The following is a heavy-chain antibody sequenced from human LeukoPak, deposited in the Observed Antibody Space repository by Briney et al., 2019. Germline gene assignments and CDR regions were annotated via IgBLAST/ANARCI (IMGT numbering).Heavy chain of an antibody. CDR2: IYYSGST. CDR1: GGSIRSGGYY. V-gene: IGHV4-31*03. D-gene: IGHD6-13*01. Sequence: SETLSLTCTVSGGSIRSGGYYWSWIRQHPGKGLEWIGYIYYSGSTYYNPSLKSRVTISVDTSKNQFSLKLSSVTAADTAVYYCARESSSRRADYWGQGTLVTVSS. CDR3: ARESSSRRADY. J-gene: IGHJ4*02.